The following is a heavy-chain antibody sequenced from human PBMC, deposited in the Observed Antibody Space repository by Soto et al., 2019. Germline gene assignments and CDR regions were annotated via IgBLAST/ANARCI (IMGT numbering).Heavy chain of an antibody. CDR2: TYYSGST. Sequence: PSETLSLTCTVSGGSISSYYWSWIRQPPGKGLEWIGYTYYSGSTNYNPSLKSRVTISVDTSKNQFSLKLSSVAAADTAVYYCARDNQVAFDYWGQGTLVTVSS. V-gene: IGHV4-59*01. J-gene: IGHJ4*02. CDR1: GGSISSYY. CDR3: ARDNQVAFDY. D-gene: IGHD2-15*01.